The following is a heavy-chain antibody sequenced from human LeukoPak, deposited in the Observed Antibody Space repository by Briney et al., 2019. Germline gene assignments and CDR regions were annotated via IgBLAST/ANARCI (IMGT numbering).Heavy chain of an antibody. V-gene: IGHV3-9*01. CDR1: GFTFDDYA. Sequence: GGSLRLSCAASGFTFDDYAMHWVRHAPGKGLEWVSGISWNSGSIAYADSVKGRFTISRDNAKNSLYLQMNSLRAEDTALYYCAKGTGDYVWGSYRQTYYFDYWGQGTLVTVSS. CDR2: ISWNSGSI. J-gene: IGHJ4*02. CDR3: AKGTGDYVWGSYRQTYYFDY. D-gene: IGHD3-16*02.